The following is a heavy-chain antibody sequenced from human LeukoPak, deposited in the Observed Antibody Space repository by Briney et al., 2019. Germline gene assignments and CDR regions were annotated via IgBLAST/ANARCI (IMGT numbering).Heavy chain of an antibody. D-gene: IGHD3-3*01. V-gene: IGHV1-18*01. CDR1: GYTFTSYG. J-gene: IGHJ6*03. CDR3: ARAGASGYDFWSGFFYYHYYMDV. CDR2: ISAYNGNT. Sequence: ASVKVSCKASGYTFTSYGMSWVRQAPGQGLEWMGWISAYNGNTNYAQKLQGRVTMTTDTSTSTAYMELRSLRSDDTAVYYCARAGASGYDFWSGFFYYHYYMDVWGKGTTVTVSS.